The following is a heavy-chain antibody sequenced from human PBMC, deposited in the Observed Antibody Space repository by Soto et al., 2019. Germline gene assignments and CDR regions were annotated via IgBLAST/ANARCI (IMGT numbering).Heavy chain of an antibody. CDR2: IIALFGSA. Sequence: SVKVSCKASGGTFSDYGISWVRQAPGQGLEWMGGIIALFGSANYAQKFQGRVTITADESTSTAYMELSSLRSEDTAVYYCAAGGQVAPPYHYYGMDVWGQGTTVTVSS. CDR1: GGTFSDYG. D-gene: IGHD1-1*01. J-gene: IGHJ6*02. CDR3: AAGGQVAPPYHYYGMDV. V-gene: IGHV1-69*13.